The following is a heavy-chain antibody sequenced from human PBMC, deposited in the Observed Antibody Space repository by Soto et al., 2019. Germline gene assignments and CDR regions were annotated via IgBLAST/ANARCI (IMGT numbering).Heavy chain of an antibody. D-gene: IGHD6-19*01. CDR3: AKAHSSGWSIPDCFDI. J-gene: IGHJ3*02. CDR1: GLTFSTYA. Sequence: EVQLLESGGGLVQPGGSLRLSCAASGLTFSTYAMTWVRQAPGKGLEWVSGVSGSGDITYYADSVKGRFTISRDNSKNPVYLQMNSLRAEDTAVYYCAKAHSSGWSIPDCFDIWGQGTMVTVSS. CDR2: VSGSGDIT. V-gene: IGHV3-23*01.